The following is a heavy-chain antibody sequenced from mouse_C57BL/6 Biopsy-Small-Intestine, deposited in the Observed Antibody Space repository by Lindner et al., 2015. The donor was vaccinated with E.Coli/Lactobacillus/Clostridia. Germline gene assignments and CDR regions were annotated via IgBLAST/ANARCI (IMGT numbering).Heavy chain of an antibody. V-gene: IGHV1-81*01. Sequence: SVKVSCKASGGSFRSYAISWVRQAPGQGLEWMGSNIPMFGSSDSAEKFQGRLTFIADESTTTAYMELSSLTSEDTAMYYCARDTRIRGAGTVPSDAFDIWGQGTMVTVSS. CDR2: NIPMFGSS. CDR3: ARDTRIRGAGTVPSDAFDI. CDR1: GGSFRSYA. J-gene: IGHJ3*01. D-gene: IGHD2-4*01.